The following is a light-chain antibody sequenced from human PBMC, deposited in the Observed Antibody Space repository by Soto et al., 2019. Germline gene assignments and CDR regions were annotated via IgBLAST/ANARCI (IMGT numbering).Light chain of an antibody. CDR2: EVS. CDR1: SSDVGGYKF. Sequence: QSALTQPASVSGSPGQSITISCTGTSSDVGGYKFVSWYQQHPGKAPKLMIYEVSNRPSGVSSRFSGSKSGNTASLTISGLQAEEEDDYYCGSYTGSIYVFGTGTKVTVL. V-gene: IGLV2-14*01. J-gene: IGLJ1*01. CDR3: GSYTGSIYV.